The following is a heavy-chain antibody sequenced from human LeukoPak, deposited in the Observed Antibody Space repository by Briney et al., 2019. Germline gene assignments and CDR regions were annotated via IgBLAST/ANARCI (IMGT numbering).Heavy chain of an antibody. CDR3: AREVFGYGDYLGVGDHDASDI. CDR1: GFTFSSYS. Sequence: GGSLRLSCAASGFTFSSYSMNWVRQAPGKGLEWVSYISSSSSTIYYADSVKGRFTISRDNAKNSLYLQMNSLRAEDTAVYYCAREVFGYGDYLGVGDHDASDIWGQGTMVTVSS. D-gene: IGHD4-17*01. CDR2: ISSSSSTI. V-gene: IGHV3-48*01. J-gene: IGHJ3*02.